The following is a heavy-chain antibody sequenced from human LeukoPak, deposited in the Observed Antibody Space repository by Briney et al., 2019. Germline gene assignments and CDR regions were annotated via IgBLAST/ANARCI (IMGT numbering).Heavy chain of an antibody. CDR3: TGGYGSGTYFPPY. CDR2: INSDGTVT. Sequence: PGGSLRLSCAASGFPFNDYWMHWVRQPPGKGLMWLSRINSDGTVTTYADSVKGRFTISRDNAKNTLYLQMNSLRAEDTAVYFCTGGYGSGTYFPPYWGQGTPVSVSS. J-gene: IGHJ4*02. CDR1: GFPFNDYW. V-gene: IGHV3-74*03. D-gene: IGHD3-10*01.